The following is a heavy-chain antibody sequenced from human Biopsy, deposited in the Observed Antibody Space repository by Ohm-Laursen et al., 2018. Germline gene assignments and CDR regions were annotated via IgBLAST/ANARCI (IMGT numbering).Heavy chain of an antibody. J-gene: IGHJ2*01. V-gene: IGHV4-59*12. D-gene: IGHD5-24*01. CDR3: ASAGYNPDWNFDL. Sequence: TLSLTCTVSGGPIDSYYWSWIRQPPGKALEWIGYIYFTGRTSYNPSLKSQVTMSVNTSKKQFSLRLRSVTAADTAVYYCASAGYNPDWNFDLWGRGTRVTVSS. CDR1: GGPIDSYY. CDR2: IYFTGRT.